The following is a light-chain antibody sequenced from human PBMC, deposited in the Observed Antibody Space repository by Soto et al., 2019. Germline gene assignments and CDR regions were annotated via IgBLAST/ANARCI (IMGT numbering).Light chain of an antibody. CDR3: SSHSSSSAYYV. J-gene: IGLJ1*01. V-gene: IGLV2-14*01. CDR1: SSDIGYYDY. CDR2: EVN. Sequence: QSVLTQPASVSGSPGQSITISCTGTSSDIGYYDYVSWYQHHSGKAPKLIIYEVNNRPSGVSNCFSGSKSVNTASLTISGLQAEDEADYYCSSHSSSSAYYVFGTGTKVTVL.